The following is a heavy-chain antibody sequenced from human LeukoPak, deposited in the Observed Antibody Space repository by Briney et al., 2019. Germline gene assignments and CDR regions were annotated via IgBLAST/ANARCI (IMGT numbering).Heavy chain of an antibody. D-gene: IGHD3-10*01. CDR1: GFTFSDYT. CDR2: VSSDGRNT. CDR3: ATETAYASGIYLDPY. V-gene: IGHV3-30*04. J-gene: IGHJ4*02. Sequence: PGRSLRLSCAASGFTFSDYTMHWVRQAPGKGLEWVAVVSSDGRNTYYADSVRGRLTVSRDNSKSTLYLQINSLRPEDTAMYYCATETAYASGIYLDPYWGQGTLVTVSS.